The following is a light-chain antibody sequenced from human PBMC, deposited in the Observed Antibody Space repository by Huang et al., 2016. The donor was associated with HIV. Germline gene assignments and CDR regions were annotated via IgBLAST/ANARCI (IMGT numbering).Light chain of an antibody. CDR2: WAS. J-gene: IGKJ1*01. V-gene: IGKV4-1*01. CDR3: QQYYSSPQT. CDR1: QSVYSSSTSKDY. Sequence: DIIMTQSPDSLAVSLGERATLNCRSSQSVYSSSTSKDYMAWFQQKPGQPPRLLLVWASTREAGVPDRFTGSGSGTHFTLTIASLEAEDAAMYYCQQYYSSPQTFGQGTRVEVK.